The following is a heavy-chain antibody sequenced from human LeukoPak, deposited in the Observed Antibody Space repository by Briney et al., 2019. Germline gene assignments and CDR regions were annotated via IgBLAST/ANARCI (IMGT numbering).Heavy chain of an antibody. CDR2: IYSGGST. V-gene: IGHV3-53*01. CDR1: GFTVSSNY. Sequence: GGSLRLSCAASGFTVSSNYMSWVRQAPGKGLEWVSVIYSGGSTYYADSVKGRFTISRDNSKNTLYLQMNSLRAEDTAVYYCARDQIGYCSGGSCYPFDYWGQGTLVTVSS. J-gene: IGHJ4*02. CDR3: ARDQIGYCSGGSCYPFDY. D-gene: IGHD2-15*01.